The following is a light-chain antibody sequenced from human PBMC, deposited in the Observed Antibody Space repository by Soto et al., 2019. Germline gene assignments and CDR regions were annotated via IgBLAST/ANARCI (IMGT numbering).Light chain of an antibody. CDR3: QQRSNWPPA. J-gene: IGKJ4*01. Sequence: EIVLTQSPATLSLSPGERATLSCRAGQSVSSYLAWYQQKPGQAPRLLIYDASNRATGIPARFSGSGSGTDFTLTISSLEPEDFAVYYCQQRSNWPPAFGGGTEVEIK. CDR1: QSVSSY. V-gene: IGKV3-11*01. CDR2: DAS.